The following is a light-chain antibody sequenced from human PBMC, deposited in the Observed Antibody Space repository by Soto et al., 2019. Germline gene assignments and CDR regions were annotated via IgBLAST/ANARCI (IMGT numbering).Light chain of an antibody. CDR1: SSNIGSNY. V-gene: IGLV1-47*01. Sequence: QSVLTQPPSASGTPGQRVNISCSGSSSNIGSNYVYWYRQFPGTAPKLLIQRNNQRPSGVPDRFSGSKSGTSASLASSGLRSEDESDYYCGGWDDSLSGPVFGGGTKVTVL. J-gene: IGLJ2*01. CDR3: GGWDDSLSGPV. CDR2: RNN.